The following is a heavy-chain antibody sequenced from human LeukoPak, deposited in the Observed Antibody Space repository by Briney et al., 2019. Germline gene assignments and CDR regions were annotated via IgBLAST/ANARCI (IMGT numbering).Heavy chain of an antibody. V-gene: IGHV1-3*01. CDR3: ARGILAGDY. J-gene: IGHJ4*02. D-gene: IGHD3-3*02. CDR2: INAGNGNT. Sequence: ASVKVSCKASGYTFTSYAMHWVRQAPGQRLEWMGWINAGNGNTKYSQKFQGRVTMTRNTSISTAYMELSSLRSEDSAVYYCARGILAGDYWGQGTLVTVSS. CDR1: GYTFTSYA.